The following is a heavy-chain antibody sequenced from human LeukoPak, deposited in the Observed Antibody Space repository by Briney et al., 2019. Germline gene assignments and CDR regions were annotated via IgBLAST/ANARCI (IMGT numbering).Heavy chain of an antibody. V-gene: IGHV3-74*01. CDR3: ASGYSSDYGGNAY. CDR1: GFTFSTYW. CDR2: INSDGSTT. Sequence: RGSLRLSCAASGFTFSTYWMHWVRQAPGKGLVWVSRINSDGSTTNYADSVKGRFTISRDNAKNTLHLQMNSLRAEDTAVYYCASGYSSDYGGNAYWGQGTLVTVSS. D-gene: IGHD4-23*01. J-gene: IGHJ4*02.